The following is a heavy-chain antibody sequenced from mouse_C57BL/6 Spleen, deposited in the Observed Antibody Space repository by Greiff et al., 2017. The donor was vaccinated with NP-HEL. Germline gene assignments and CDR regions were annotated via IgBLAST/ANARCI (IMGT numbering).Heavy chain of an antibody. Sequence: EVKLQESGPGLVKPSQSLSLTCSVTGYSITSGYYWNWIRQLPGNKLEWMGYISYDGSNNYNPSLKHRISSTSYTSKNQLFLKLNSVTTEDTATYYCAREDDYDVGFAYWGQGTLVTVSA. V-gene: IGHV3-6*01. CDR1: GYSITSGYY. CDR3: AREDDYDVGFAY. J-gene: IGHJ3*01. D-gene: IGHD2-4*01. CDR2: ISYDGSN.